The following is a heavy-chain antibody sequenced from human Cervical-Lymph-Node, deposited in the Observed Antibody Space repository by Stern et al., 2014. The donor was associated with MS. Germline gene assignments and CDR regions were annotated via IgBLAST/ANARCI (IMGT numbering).Heavy chain of an antibody. D-gene: IGHD4-17*01. CDR2: IYWDDDK. Sequence: QVTLRESGPTLVKPTQTLTLTCTFSGFSLTTDGVGVHWIRPPPGKALEWLAVIYWDDDKRSSPFLMSRLTITKDTSNNHGVLTMTNTDPVDTATYYCAHTTVTFDEAYGLDVWGQGTTVTVSS. CDR1: GFSLTTDGVG. CDR3: AHTTVTFDEAYGLDV. V-gene: IGHV2-5*02. J-gene: IGHJ6*02.